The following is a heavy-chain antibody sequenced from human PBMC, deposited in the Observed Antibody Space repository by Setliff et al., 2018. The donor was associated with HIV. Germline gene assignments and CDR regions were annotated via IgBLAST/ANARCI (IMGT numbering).Heavy chain of an antibody. CDR3: ARVFGVRQAFDN. CDR1: GYTFSDYF. D-gene: IGHD3-10*02. Sequence: ASVKVSCKASGYTFSDYFIHWVRQAPGQGLEWMGWTHPNRGGTNYAQKFQGRVTMTRGTSITTAYMELSRLSSDDTAVYYCARVFGVRQAFDNWGQGTLVTVSS. V-gene: IGHV1-2*02. CDR2: THPNRGGT. J-gene: IGHJ4*02.